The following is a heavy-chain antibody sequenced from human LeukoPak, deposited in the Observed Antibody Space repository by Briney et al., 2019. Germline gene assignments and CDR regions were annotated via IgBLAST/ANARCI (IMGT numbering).Heavy chain of an antibody. V-gene: IGHV1-2*02. Sequence: ASVKVSCKTSGYTFSDFYIHWVRQAPGQGLEWMGWINPNSGGTNYAQKFQGRVTMTRDTSISTAYMELSRLRSDDTAVYYCARGSPDYWGQGTLVTVSS. CDR2: INPNSGGT. CDR1: GYTFSDFY. D-gene: IGHD3-10*01. CDR3: ARGSPDY. J-gene: IGHJ4*02.